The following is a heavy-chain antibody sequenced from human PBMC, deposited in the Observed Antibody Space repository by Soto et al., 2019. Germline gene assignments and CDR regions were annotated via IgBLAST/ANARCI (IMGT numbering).Heavy chain of an antibody. V-gene: IGHV3-64*01. CDR2: ITGNGGNT. CDR3: ARASSSGWYDY. Sequence: GGSLRLSCAASGFTFSYYAMHWVRQAPGKGLEYVSAITGNGGNTYYAISVKGRFTISRDNSKNTLYLQMGSLRTEDMAVYYCARASSSGWYDYWGQGTLVTVAS. J-gene: IGHJ4*02. D-gene: IGHD6-19*01. CDR1: GFTFSYYA.